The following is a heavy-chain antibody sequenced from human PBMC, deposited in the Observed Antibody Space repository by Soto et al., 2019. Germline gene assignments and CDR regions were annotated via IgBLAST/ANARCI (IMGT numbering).Heavy chain of an antibody. Sequence: EVQLVESGGGLVQPGGSLKLSCAVSGFTFSGSAMHWVRQASGKGLEWVGRIRIKSNSDAAAYAASVKVRFTIYRDDSTHTSYLPRTRLKTEDTAVYYCTRGYGDSVRDYWGQGTLVTVSS. CDR2: IRIKSNSDAA. D-gene: IGHD4-17*01. J-gene: IGHJ4*02. CDR1: GFTFSGSA. V-gene: IGHV3-73*01. CDR3: TRGYGDSVRDY.